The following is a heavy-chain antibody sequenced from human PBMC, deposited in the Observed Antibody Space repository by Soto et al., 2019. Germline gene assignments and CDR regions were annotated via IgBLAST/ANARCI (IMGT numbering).Heavy chain of an antibody. CDR3: AKALRPGGGYYYGMDV. J-gene: IGHJ6*02. D-gene: IGHD3-16*01. V-gene: IGHV3-9*01. Sequence: EVQLVESGGGLVQPGRSLRLSCAASGFTFDDYAMHWVRQAPGKGLEWVSCISWNSGSIGYADSVKGRFTISRDNAKNSLYLQMNSLRAEDTALYYCAKALRPGGGYYYGMDVWGQGTTITVSS. CDR2: ISWNSGSI. CDR1: GFTFDDYA.